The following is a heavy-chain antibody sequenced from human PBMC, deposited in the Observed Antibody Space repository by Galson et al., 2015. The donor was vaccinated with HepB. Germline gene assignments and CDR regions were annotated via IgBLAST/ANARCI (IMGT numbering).Heavy chain of an antibody. Sequence: SVKVSCKASGGTVSIYAISWVRQAPGQGLEWMGGIIPLLGTANYAQKFQGRVTITADESTSAAYMELSSLRSEDTAVYYCARTHYLNDKGDYESWFDPWGQGTLVTVSS. CDR3: ARTHYLNDKGDYESWFDP. CDR2: IIPLLGTA. J-gene: IGHJ5*02. V-gene: IGHV1-69*13. D-gene: IGHD4-17*01. CDR1: GGTVSIYA.